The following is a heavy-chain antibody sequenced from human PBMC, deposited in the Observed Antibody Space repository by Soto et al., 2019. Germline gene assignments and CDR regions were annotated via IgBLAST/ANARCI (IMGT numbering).Heavy chain of an antibody. CDR1: GFTFSSYW. CDR3: AREGYSSSWYFGYYYYYYYMDV. V-gene: IGHV3-7*01. CDR2: IKQDGSEK. D-gene: IGHD6-13*01. J-gene: IGHJ6*03. Sequence: GGSLRRSCAASGFTFSSYWMSWVRQAPGKGLEWVANIKQDGSEKYYVDSVKGRFTISRDNAKNSLYLQMNSLRAEDTAVYYCAREGYSSSWYFGYYYYYYYMDVWGKGTTVTVSS.